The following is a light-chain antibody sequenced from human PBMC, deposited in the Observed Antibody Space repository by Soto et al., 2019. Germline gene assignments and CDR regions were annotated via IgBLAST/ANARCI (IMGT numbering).Light chain of an antibody. CDR1: SSDVGGYNY. CDR3: SSYAGSKTL. Sequence: QSALTQPPSASGSPGQSVTISCTGTSSDVGGYNYVSWYQQHPGKAPKLMIYEVSKRPSGVPDRFSGSKSRNTASLTVSGLQAEDEADYYCSSYAGSKTLFGGGTKLTVL. CDR2: EVS. J-gene: IGLJ2*01. V-gene: IGLV2-8*01.